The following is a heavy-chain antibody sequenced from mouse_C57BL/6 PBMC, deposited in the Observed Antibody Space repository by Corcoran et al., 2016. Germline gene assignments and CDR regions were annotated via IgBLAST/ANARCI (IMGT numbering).Heavy chain of an antibody. CDR1: GYTFTTYG. D-gene: IGHD3-2*02. V-gene: IGHV9-3*01. J-gene: IGHJ3*01. Sequence: QIQLVQSGPELKKPGETVKISCKASGYTFTTYGMSWVKQAPGKGLKWMGWINTYSGVPTYADDFKGRFAFSLETSASTAYLQINNLKNEDTATYFCAKDSSGHPAWFAYWGQGTLVTVSA. CDR2: INTYSGVP. CDR3: AKDSSGHPAWFAY.